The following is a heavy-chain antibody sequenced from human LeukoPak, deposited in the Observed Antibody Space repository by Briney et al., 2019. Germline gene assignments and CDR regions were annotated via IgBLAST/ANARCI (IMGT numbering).Heavy chain of an antibody. CDR2: IIPIFGTA. J-gene: IGHJ4*02. CDR3: ARPSTHYDDSSDYFDS. D-gene: IGHD3-22*01. Sequence: ASVEVSCKASGGTFSSYAISWVRLDPGPGIEWMGGIIPIFGTANYAQKFQGRVTITADESTSTAYMELRSLRSDDTAVYYCARPSTHYDDSSDYFDSWGQGTLVTVSS. V-gene: IGHV1-69*13. CDR1: GGTFSSYA.